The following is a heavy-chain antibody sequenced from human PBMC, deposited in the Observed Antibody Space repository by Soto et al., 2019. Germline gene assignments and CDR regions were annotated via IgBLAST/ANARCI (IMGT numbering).Heavy chain of an antibody. CDR3: FKAAPNGSIDD. Sequence: VQVVASGGGLVQPGRSLRLSCAVSGFRFEQYVMHWVRQAPGKGLECVSTVSPTGDTVAYEDSVEGRFTVSRDNAKNSLYLQMNSLKGDDTAVYYCFKAAPNGSIDDWGQGTLVTVSS. CDR2: VSPTGDTV. J-gene: IGHJ4*02. CDR1: GFRFEQYV. V-gene: IGHV3-9*01. D-gene: IGHD3-10*01.